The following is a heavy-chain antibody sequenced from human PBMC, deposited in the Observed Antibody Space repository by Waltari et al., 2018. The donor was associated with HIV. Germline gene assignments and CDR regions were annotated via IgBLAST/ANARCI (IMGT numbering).Heavy chain of an antibody. Sequence: QLHLQESGPGLVKPSETLALTCTVSGGSITRNDLYWAWIRQPPGKGLEWIGLMYNRGTTDYNPSLKSRVSMSRDTSKNRFSLRLHSVTAADTAIYYCARRGDGFNQHARLDHWGPGTLVTVSS. CDR3: ARRGDGFNQHARLDH. CDR1: GGSITRNDLY. J-gene: IGHJ4*02. V-gene: IGHV4-39*01. CDR2: MYNRGTT. D-gene: IGHD2-2*01.